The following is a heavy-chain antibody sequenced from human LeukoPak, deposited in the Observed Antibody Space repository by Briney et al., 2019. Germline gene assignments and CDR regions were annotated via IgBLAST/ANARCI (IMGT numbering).Heavy chain of an antibody. CDR2: IFTSGDT. J-gene: IGHJ4*02. D-gene: IGHD1-1*01. V-gene: IGHV4-4*09. CDR3: ARHAPTGSPTIFDS. Sequence: MSSETLSLTCTVSGGSINTYYWSWIWQAPGMGLEWIGYIFTSGDTNYNPSLKSRVTISGDTSKNQFSLKLTSVTAADTAFYYCARHAPTGSPTIFDSWGQGTLVTVSS. CDR1: GGSINTYY.